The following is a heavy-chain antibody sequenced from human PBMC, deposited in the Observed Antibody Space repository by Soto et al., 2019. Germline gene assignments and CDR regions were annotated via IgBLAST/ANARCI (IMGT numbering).Heavy chain of an antibody. D-gene: IGHD3-10*01. CDR1: GGSISSGGYY. CDR3: ARGYYGSGGNFDY. CDR2: IYYSGST. V-gene: IGHV4-31*03. Sequence: QVQLQESGPGLVKPSQTLSLTCTVSGGSISSGGYYWSWIRQHPGKGLEWIGYIYYSGSTNYTPSLKSRVTISVDTSKNQFSLKLSSVTAADTAVYYCARGYYGSGGNFDYWGQGTLVTVSS. J-gene: IGHJ4*02.